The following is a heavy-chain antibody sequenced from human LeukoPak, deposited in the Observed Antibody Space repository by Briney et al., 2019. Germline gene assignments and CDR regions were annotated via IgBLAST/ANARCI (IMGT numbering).Heavy chain of an antibody. CDR2: IKTNGSTT. CDR3: ASSFPYCSGDICAL. J-gene: IGHJ4*02. CDR1: GLTFSSYW. D-gene: IGHD2-15*01. V-gene: IGHV3-74*01. Sequence: PGGSLRLSCAASGLTFSSYWMHWVRQAPGKGLVWVSRIKTNGSTTTYADSVKGRFTVSRDNAKNTLYLQMNSLRAEDTAVYYCASSFPYCSGDICALGGQGTLVTVSS.